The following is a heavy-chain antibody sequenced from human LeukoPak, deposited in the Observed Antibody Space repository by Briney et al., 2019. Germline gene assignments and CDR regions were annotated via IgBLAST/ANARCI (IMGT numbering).Heavy chain of an antibody. CDR3: ARLRIAAAGKASWFDP. V-gene: IGHV4-61*02. Sequence: PSETLSLTCTVSGGSISSGTYWSWTRQPAGKGLEWIGLIYTSGSTNYNPSLKSRVTISLDFSRNQFSLKLSSVTAADTAVYYCARLRIAAAGKASWFDPWGQGTLVTVSS. CDR1: GGSISSGTY. J-gene: IGHJ5*02. D-gene: IGHD6-13*01. CDR2: IYTSGST.